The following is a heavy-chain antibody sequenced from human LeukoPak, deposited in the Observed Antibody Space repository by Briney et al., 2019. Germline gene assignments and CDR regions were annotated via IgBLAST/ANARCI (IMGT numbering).Heavy chain of an antibody. J-gene: IGHJ6*02. CDR1: GGSFSGYY. Sequence: SETLSLTCAVYGGSFSGYYWSWIRQPPGKGLEWIGEINHSGSTNYNPSLKSRVTISVDTSKNQFSLKLSSVTAADTAVYYCARGPAHYGDYANYYGMDVWGQGTTVTVSS. CDR2: INHSGST. V-gene: IGHV4-34*01. CDR3: ARGPAHYGDYANYYGMDV. D-gene: IGHD4-17*01.